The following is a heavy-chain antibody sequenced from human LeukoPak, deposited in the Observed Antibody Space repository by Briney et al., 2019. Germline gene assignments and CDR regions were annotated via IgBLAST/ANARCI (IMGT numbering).Heavy chain of an antibody. CDR1: GYSFTNYW. CDR3: ARGLIVGATRNYLDY. Sequence: GESLKISCKGSGYSFTNYWIAWVRQMPGKGLEWMGIIYPGDSDTRYSPSFQGQVTISADKSISTAYLQWSSLKASDTAMYYCARGLIVGATRNYLDYWGQGTLVTVSS. CDR2: IYPGDSDT. J-gene: IGHJ4*02. D-gene: IGHD1-26*01. V-gene: IGHV5-51*01.